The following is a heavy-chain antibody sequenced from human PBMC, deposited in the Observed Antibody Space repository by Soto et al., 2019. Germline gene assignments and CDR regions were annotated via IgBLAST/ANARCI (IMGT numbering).Heavy chain of an antibody. Sequence: GGSLRLSCAASGFNFSNHWMHWVRQRPAEGLVWVSRITSDGKSKAYAESVKGRFAISRDNAKNTLYLQMNGLTAEDTAVYYCARESGDWPLNWFDPWGQGNLVTVSS. CDR1: GFNFSNHW. D-gene: IGHD2-21*02. CDR3: ARESGDWPLNWFDP. J-gene: IGHJ5*02. V-gene: IGHV3-74*01. CDR2: ITSDGKSK.